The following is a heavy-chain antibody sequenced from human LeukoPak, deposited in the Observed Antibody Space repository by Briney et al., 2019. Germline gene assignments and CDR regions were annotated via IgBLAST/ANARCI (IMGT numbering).Heavy chain of an antibody. J-gene: IGHJ4*02. CDR2: VHLSGRT. CDR1: GGSISTTNW. CDR3: AREGGPYRPLDY. V-gene: IGHV4-4*02. Sequence: SGTLSLTCGVSGGSISTTNWWTWVRQLPGEGLEWIGEVHLSGRTHYNPSLESRVTMSVDMSENYISLRLTSVTAADTAVYYCAREGGPYRPLDYSGQGTLVTVSS.